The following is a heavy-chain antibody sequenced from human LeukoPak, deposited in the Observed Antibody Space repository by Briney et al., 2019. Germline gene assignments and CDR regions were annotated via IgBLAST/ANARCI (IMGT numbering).Heavy chain of an antibody. J-gene: IGHJ3*02. D-gene: IGHD3-10*01. Sequence: GGSLRLSCAASGFTVSSNYMSWVRQAPGKGLEWVSVIYSGGNTYYADSVKGRFTISRDNSKNTLYLQMNSLRAEDTAVYYCARDGGDDAFDIWGQGTMVTVSS. CDR1: GFTVSSNY. CDR2: IYSGGNT. CDR3: ARDGGDDAFDI. V-gene: IGHV3-66*01.